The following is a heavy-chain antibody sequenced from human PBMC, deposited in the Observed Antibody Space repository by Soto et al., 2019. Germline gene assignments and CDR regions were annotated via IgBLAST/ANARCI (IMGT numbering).Heavy chain of an antibody. V-gene: IGHV1-46*01. Sequence: ASVKVSCKASGYTFTNYYIHWVRQAPGQGLEWMGIINPNGSSTIYAQKFQGRVTVTRDTSTSTVFMELSRLRSGDTAVYYCARSGSFPTNWFDPWGQGTLVTVSS. D-gene: IGHD3-10*01. CDR2: INPNGSST. CDR1: GYTFTNYY. CDR3: ARSGSFPTNWFDP. J-gene: IGHJ5*02.